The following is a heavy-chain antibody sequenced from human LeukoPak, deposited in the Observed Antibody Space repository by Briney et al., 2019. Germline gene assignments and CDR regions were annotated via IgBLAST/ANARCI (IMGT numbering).Heavy chain of an antibody. Sequence: SVKVSCKASGGTFSTSAISWVRQAPGQGLEWMGGLIPILSTTISAQKFQGRVTISADESTRTAYTELSTLRSEDTAVYYCAMGIGNWFDPWGQGTLVTVSS. CDR1: GGTFSTSA. CDR3: AMGIGNWFDP. V-gene: IGHV1-69*01. J-gene: IGHJ5*02. CDR2: LIPILSTT. D-gene: IGHD1-26*01.